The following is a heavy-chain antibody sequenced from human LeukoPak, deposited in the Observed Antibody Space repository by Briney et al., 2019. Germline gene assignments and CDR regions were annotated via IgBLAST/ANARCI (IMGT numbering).Heavy chain of an antibody. CDR2: IYHSGST. J-gene: IGHJ4*02. CDR3: ARSDSSSSSFGLDY. CDR1: GYSISSGYY. D-gene: IGHD6-6*01. V-gene: IGHV4-38-2*02. Sequence: PSETLSLTCTVSGYSISSGYYWGWIRQPPGKGPEWIGSIYHSGSTYYNPSLKSRVTISVDTSKNQFSLKLSSVTAADTAVYYCARSDSSSSSFGLDYWGQGTLVTVSS.